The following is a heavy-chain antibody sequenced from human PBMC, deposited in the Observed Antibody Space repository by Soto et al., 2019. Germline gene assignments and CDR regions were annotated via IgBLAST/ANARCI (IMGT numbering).Heavy chain of an antibody. CDR3: ARHPYYYGSGSYARFDP. V-gene: IGHV4-59*08. J-gene: IGHJ5*02. CDR2: IYYSGST. D-gene: IGHD3-10*01. CDR1: GGSISSYY. Sequence: SETLSPTCTVSGGSISSYYWSWIRQPPGKGLEWIGYIYYSGSTNYNPSLKSRVTISVDTSKNQFSLKLSSVTAADTAVYYCARHPYYYGSGSYARFDPWGQGTLVTVSS.